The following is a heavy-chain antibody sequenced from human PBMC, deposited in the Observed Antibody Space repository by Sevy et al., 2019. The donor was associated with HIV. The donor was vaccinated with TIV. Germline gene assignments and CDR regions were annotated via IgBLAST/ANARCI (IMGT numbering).Heavy chain of an antibody. CDR3: ARDLELGYCSGGSCLARLGNHYYYYGMDV. CDR1: GGTFSSYA. V-gene: IGHV1-69*13. Sequence: ASVKVSCKASGGTFSSYAISWVRQAPGQGLEWMGGIIPIFGTANYAQKFQGRVTITADESTSKAYMELGSLRSEDTAVYYWARDLELGYCSGGSCLARLGNHYYYYGMDVWGQGTTVTVSS. J-gene: IGHJ6*02. D-gene: IGHD2-15*01. CDR2: IIPIFGTA.